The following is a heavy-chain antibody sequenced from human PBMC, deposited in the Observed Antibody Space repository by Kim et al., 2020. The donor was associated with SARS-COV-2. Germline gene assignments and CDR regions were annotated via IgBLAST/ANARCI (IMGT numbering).Heavy chain of an antibody. CDR2: ISAYNGNT. Sequence: ASVKVSCKASGYTFTSYGISWVRQAPGQGLEWMGWISAYNGNTNYAQKLQGRVTMTTDTSTSTAYMELRSLRSDDTAVYYCARETEVGPSIAVAVTLFGAPDYWGQGTLVTVSS. CDR1: GYTFTSYG. V-gene: IGHV1-18*01. CDR3: ARETEVGPSIAVAVTLFGAPDY. D-gene: IGHD6-19*01. J-gene: IGHJ4*02.